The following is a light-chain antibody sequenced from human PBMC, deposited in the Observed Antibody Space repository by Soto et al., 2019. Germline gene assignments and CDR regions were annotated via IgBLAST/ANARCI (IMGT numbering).Light chain of an antibody. J-gene: IGLJ2*01. CDR2: STN. V-gene: IGLV1-44*01. CDR1: SSNLGTHT. Sequence: QSVLTQPPSASETPGQRVTISCSGSSSNLGTHTVNWYQQVPGTAPKLLIYSTNQRPSWVPDRISGSKSGTSASLAISGLQSDDEADYYCAAWDDSLNGPVFGGGTKLTVL. CDR3: AAWDDSLNGPV.